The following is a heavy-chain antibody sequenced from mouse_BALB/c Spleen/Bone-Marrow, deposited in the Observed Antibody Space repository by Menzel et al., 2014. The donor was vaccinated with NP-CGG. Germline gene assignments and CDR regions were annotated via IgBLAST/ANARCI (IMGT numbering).Heavy chain of an antibody. CDR3: ARGYDEGFAY. V-gene: IGHV14-3*02. CDR2: IDPANGNT. Sequence: EVQRVESGAELVKPGASVKLSCTASGFNIKDTYMHWVKQRPEQGLELIGRIDPANGNTKYDPKFQGKATITADTSSNTAYLQLSSLTSEDTAVYYCARGYDEGFAYWGQGTLVTVSA. J-gene: IGHJ3*01. CDR1: GFNIKDTY. D-gene: IGHD2-14*01.